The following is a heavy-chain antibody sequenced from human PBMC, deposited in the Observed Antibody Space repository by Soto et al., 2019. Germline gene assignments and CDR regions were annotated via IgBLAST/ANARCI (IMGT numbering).Heavy chain of an antibody. V-gene: IGHV3-15*01. J-gene: IGHJ4*02. CDR2: IKSKSDGGTT. CDR3: TTDVVVLVAATTFDY. D-gene: IGHD2-15*01. Sequence: PGGSLRLSCAASGFNFCNAGMTWVRQAPGKGLEWVGRIKSKSDGGTTDYAGPVKGRFTISRDDSKNALYLQMNSLKTDDTAVYYCTTDVVVLVAATTFDYWGQGTLLTVSS. CDR1: GFNFCNAG.